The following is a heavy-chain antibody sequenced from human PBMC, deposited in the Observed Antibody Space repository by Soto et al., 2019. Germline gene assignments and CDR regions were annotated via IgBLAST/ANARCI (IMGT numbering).Heavy chain of an antibody. J-gene: IGHJ6*03. CDR2: ISWNSGSI. D-gene: IGHD6-6*01. Sequence: QPGGSLRLSCAASGFTFDDYAMHWVRQAPGKGLEWVSGISWNSGSIGYADSVKGRFTISRDNAKNSLYLQMNSLRAEDTALYYCAKDVYSSSGDYMDVWGKGTTVTVSS. CDR1: GFTFDDYA. V-gene: IGHV3-9*01. CDR3: AKDVYSSSGDYMDV.